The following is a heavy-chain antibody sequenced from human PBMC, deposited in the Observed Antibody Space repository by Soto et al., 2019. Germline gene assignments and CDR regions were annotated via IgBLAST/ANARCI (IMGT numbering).Heavy chain of an antibody. CDR1: GFSLNPSGVG. D-gene: IGHD2-2*01. CDR3: AHGGPPASLDC. CDR2: IYWNDDK. V-gene: IGHV2-5*01. J-gene: IGHJ4*02. Sequence: QITLKESGPTLVKPTQTLTLTCTFSGFSLNPSGVGVGWIRQPPGKALEWLTVIYWNDDKLYSPSLKSRLTITMDTSKNQMVLTMTNMDPVDTATYYCAHGGPPASLDCWGQGTLVTVSS.